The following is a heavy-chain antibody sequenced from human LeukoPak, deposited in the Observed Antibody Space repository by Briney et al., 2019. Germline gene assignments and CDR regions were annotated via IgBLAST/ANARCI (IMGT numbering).Heavy chain of an antibody. CDR3: TRVLTTDRGWYTFEF. CDR1: GFTFSDHH. D-gene: IGHD6-19*01. J-gene: IGHJ4*02. Sequence: GGSLRLSCEGSGFTFSDHHMDWVRQASGMGLERVGRGPARNKPNSCSTQYATSVRGRFTISRDDSKNSLYLQISSLTTEDTAMYYCTRVLTTDRGWYTFEFWGQGVLVTVSS. CDR2: ARNKPNSCST. V-gene: IGHV3-72*01.